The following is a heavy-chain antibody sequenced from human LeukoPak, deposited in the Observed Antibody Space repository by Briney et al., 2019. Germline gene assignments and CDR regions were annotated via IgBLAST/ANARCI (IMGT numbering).Heavy chain of an antibody. CDR1: GITFSSYA. V-gene: IGHV3-23*01. CDR2: ISGSGGST. Sequence: GGSLRLSCAASGITFSSYAMSWVRQAPGKGLEWVSAISGSGGSTYYADSVKGRFTVSRDNSKNTLYLQMNSLRAEDTAVYYCAKMHCSSTSCYFSIDPWGQGTLVTVSS. CDR3: AKMHCSSTSCYFSIDP. J-gene: IGHJ5*02. D-gene: IGHD2-2*01.